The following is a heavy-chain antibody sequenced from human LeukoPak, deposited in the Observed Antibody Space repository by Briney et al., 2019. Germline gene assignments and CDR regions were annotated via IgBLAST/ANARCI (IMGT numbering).Heavy chain of an antibody. J-gene: IGHJ3*02. V-gene: IGHV3-53*01. CDR1: GFSVSDNY. D-gene: IGHD1-26*01. CDR3: ARYRSGSRNDAFDI. CDR2: IYSGGST. Sequence: PGGSLRLSCAASGFSVSDNYMSWVRQAPGKGLEWVSVIYSGGSTYYADSVKGRFTISRDNSKNTLYLQMNSLRAEDTAVYYCARYRSGSRNDAFDIWGQGTMVTVSS.